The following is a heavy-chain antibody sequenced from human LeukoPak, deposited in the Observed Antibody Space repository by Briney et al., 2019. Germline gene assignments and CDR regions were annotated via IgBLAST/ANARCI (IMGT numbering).Heavy chain of an antibody. Sequence: GGSLRLSCVASGLRFRSYAMNWVRQAPGKGLECISTISDDSSFTYYADSVKGRSAISRDDSKNTLYLQMNNLKVEDTAVYYCAKVLHYYDDNTSPGYWGRGTLVTVSS. D-gene: IGHD3-22*01. V-gene: IGHV3-23*01. CDR1: GLRFRSYA. J-gene: IGHJ4*02. CDR2: ISDDSSFT. CDR3: AKVLHYYDDNTSPGY.